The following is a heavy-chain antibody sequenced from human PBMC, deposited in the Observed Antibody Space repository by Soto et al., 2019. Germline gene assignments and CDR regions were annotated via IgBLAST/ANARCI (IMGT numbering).Heavy chain of an antibody. D-gene: IGHD3-10*01. CDR1: GGSISSYY. V-gene: IGHV4-59*01. Sequence: PSETLSLTCTVSGGSISSYYWSWIRQPPGKGLEWIGYIYYSGSTNYNPSLKSRVTISVDTSKNQFSLKLSSMTAADTAVYYCARVRYYYSSGSYYVDYWGQGTLVTVSS. CDR2: IYYSGST. J-gene: IGHJ4*02. CDR3: ARVRYYYSSGSYYVDY.